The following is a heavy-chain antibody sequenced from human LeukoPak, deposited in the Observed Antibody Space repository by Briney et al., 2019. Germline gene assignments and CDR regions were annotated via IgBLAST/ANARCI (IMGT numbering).Heavy chain of an antibody. Sequence: GESLKISCKGSGYSFTSYWIGWVRQMPGKGLEWMGIIYPGDSDTRYSPSFQGQVTISADKSISTAYLQWSSLKASDTAMYYCARGDYGDYPPLYNWFDPWGQGTLVTVSS. CDR2: IYPGDSDT. J-gene: IGHJ5*02. D-gene: IGHD4-17*01. CDR3: ARGDYGDYPPLYNWFDP. V-gene: IGHV5-51*01. CDR1: GYSFTSYW.